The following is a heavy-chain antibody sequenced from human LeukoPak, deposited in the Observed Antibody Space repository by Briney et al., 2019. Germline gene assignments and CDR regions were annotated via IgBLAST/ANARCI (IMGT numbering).Heavy chain of an antibody. V-gene: IGHV2-70*01. Sequence: SGPALVKPTQTLTLTCTFSGFSLSTSGMCVSWIRQPPGKALEWLALIDWDDDKYYSTSLKTRPTISKDTSKNQVVLTMTNMDPVDTATYYCARSTYSSRSFDPWGQGTLVTVSS. CDR1: GFSLSTSGMC. CDR3: ARSTYSSRSFDP. CDR2: IDWDDDK. J-gene: IGHJ5*02. D-gene: IGHD6-13*01.